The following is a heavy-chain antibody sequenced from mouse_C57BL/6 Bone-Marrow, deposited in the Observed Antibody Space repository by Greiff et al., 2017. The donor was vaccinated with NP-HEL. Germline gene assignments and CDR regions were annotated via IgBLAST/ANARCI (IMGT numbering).Heavy chain of an antibody. V-gene: IGHV5-12*01. CDR1: GFTFSDYY. J-gene: IGHJ4*01. D-gene: IGHD1-1*01. CDR2: ISNGGGST. Sequence: EVKLVESGGGLVQPGGSLKLSCAASGFTFSDYYMYWVRQTPEKRLEWVAYISNGGGSTYYLDTVKGRFTISRDNAKNTLYLQMSRLKSEDTAMYYCARLDYYDGSYYAMDYWGQGTSVTVSA. CDR3: ARLDYYDGSYYAMDY.